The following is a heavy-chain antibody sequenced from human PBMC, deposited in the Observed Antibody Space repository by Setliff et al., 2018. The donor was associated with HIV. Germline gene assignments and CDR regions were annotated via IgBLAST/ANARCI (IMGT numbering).Heavy chain of an antibody. CDR3: ARGTYHYDRRGFGEYFYFTDV. CDR1: GHTSTTDD. D-gene: IGHD3-22*01. V-gene: IGHV1-8*01. J-gene: IGHJ6*03. CDR2: MNPNSGNT. Sequence: GASVKVSCKASGHTSTTDDINWVRQATGQGLEWMGWMNPNSGNTGYARKFKGRFTMTRNTSMSTAYMELISLTYEDTAVYYCARGTYHYDRRGFGEYFYFTDVWGKGTTVTVSS.